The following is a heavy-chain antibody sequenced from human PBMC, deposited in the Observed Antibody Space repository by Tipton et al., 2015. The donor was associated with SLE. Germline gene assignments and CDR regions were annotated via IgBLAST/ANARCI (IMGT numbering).Heavy chain of an antibody. Sequence: TLSLTCTVSGGSISSSSYYWGWIRQPPGKGLEWIGSIYYSGSTYYNPSLKSRVTISVDTSKNQFSLKLSSVTAADTAVYYCARGREAVAGTSDAFDIWGQGTMVTVSS. CDR2: IYYSGST. D-gene: IGHD6-19*01. CDR3: ARGREAVAGTSDAFDI. V-gene: IGHV4-39*07. CDR1: GGSISSSSYY. J-gene: IGHJ3*02.